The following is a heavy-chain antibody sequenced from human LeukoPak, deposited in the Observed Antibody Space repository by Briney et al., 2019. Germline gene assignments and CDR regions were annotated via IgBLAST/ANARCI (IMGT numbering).Heavy chain of an antibody. CDR3: AKVSCGYTFD. Sequence: PGGSLRLSCAASGFTFTSYAMSWVRQAPGKGLELVSGISGSGGSTYYAESVKGRFSISRDNSKNTLYLQMNSLRVEDTALYYCAKVSCGYTFDWGQGTLVTVSS. V-gene: IGHV3-23*01. CDR2: ISGSGGST. D-gene: IGHD5-18*01. J-gene: IGHJ4*02. CDR1: GFTFTSYA.